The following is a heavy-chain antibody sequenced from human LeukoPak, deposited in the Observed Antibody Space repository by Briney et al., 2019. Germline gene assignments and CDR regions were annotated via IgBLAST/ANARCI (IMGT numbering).Heavy chain of an antibody. CDR2: ISSDGGSP. CDR1: GFTFSSYA. Sequence: GGSLRLSCAASGFTFSSYAMHWVRQAPGKGLEYVSGISSDGGSPFHVNSVKGRFTISRDNSKDTLDLQMGSLRAEDMAVYYCAREYCSGGRCQYYFDYWGQGTLVTVSS. V-gene: IGHV3-64*01. CDR3: AREYCSGGRCQYYFDY. J-gene: IGHJ4*02. D-gene: IGHD2-15*01.